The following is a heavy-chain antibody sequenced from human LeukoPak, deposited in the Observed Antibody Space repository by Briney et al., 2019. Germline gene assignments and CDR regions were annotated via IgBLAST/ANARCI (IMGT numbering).Heavy chain of an antibody. CDR1: GFTFGSYW. V-gene: IGHV3-7*03. J-gene: IGHJ3*02. CDR2: IKQDGSEK. Sequence: GGSLRLSCAASGFTFGSYWMSWVRQAPGKGLEWVANIKQDGSEKYYVDSVKGRFTISRDNAKNSLYLQMNSLRADDTGVNYCARDKTAFGFDIWGQGTMVTVSS. CDR3: ARDKTAFGFDI. D-gene: IGHD1-1*01.